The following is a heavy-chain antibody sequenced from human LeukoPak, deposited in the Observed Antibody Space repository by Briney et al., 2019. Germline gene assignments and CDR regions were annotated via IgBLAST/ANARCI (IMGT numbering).Heavy chain of an antibody. Sequence: GGSLRLSCAASGFSFSGYWMHWVRQAPGKGLVWVALINHDSTGPNYADSLKGRFSISRDNSKNTLYLQMNSLRAEDTAVYYCAGRGQRYFRDWGQGTLVTVSS. CDR2: INHDSTGP. J-gene: IGHJ1*01. V-gene: IGHV3-74*01. CDR1: GFSFSGYW. CDR3: AGRGQRYFRD.